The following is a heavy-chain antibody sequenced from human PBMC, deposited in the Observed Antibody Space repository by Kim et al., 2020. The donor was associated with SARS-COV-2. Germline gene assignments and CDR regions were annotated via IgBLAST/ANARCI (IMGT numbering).Heavy chain of an antibody. V-gene: IGHV5-10-1*01. J-gene: IGHJ6*02. CDR2: IDPSDSYT. Sequence: GESLKISCKGSGYSFTSYWISWVRQMPGKGLEWMGRIDPSDSYTNYSPSFQGHVTISADKSISTAYLQWSSLKASDTAMYYCAREGDLYCSSTSCYVNYYYYGMDVWGQGTTVTVSS. CDR1: GYSFTSYW. CDR3: AREGDLYCSSTSCYVNYYYYGMDV. D-gene: IGHD2-2*01.